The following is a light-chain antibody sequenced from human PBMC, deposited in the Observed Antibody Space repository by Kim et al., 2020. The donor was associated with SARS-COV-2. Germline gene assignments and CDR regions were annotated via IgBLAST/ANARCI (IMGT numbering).Light chain of an antibody. J-gene: IGLJ2*01. CDR3: NSRDSSGYHVV. CDR1: RLRTYY. CDR2: ATN. Sequence: SSELTQDPAVSVALGQTVTITCQGDRLRTYYANWFQQKPGQAPILVVSATNNRPSGIPGRFSGSISGDTVSLTITGAQADDEADYYCNSRDSSGYHVVFGGGTQLTVL. V-gene: IGLV3-19*01.